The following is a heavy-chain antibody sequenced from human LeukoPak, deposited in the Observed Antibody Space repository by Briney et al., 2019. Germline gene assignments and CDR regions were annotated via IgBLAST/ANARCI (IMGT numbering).Heavy chain of an antibody. D-gene: IGHD7-27*01. V-gene: IGHV3-33*01. CDR2: IWYDGSKK. CDR3: ARLLGSYFDY. CDR1: GFTFSSNG. J-gene: IGHJ4*02. Sequence: GGSLRLSCAASGFTFSSNGMHWVRQAPGKGLEWVAVIWYDGSKKYYADSAKGRFTISRDNSKNTLYLQMNNLRAEDTAVYYCARLLGSYFDYWGQGTLVTVSS.